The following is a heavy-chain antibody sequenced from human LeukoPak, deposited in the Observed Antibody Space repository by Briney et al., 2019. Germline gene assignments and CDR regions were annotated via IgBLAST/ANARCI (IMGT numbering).Heavy chain of an antibody. CDR2: IYTSGST. Sequence: SETLSLTCTVSGGSISSGSYYWSWTRQPAGRGLEWIGRIYTSGSTNYNPSLKSRVTISVDTSKNQFSLKLSSVTAADTAVYYCARDIVTMVRGAPSAFDIWGQGTMVTVSS. CDR3: ARDIVTMVRGAPSAFDI. CDR1: GGSISSGSYY. D-gene: IGHD3-10*01. V-gene: IGHV4-61*02. J-gene: IGHJ3*02.